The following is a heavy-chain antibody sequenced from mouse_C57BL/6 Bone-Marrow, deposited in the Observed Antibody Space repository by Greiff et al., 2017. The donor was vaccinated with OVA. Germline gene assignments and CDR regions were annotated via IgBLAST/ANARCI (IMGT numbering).Heavy chain of an antibody. CDR3: ARHHYYAMDY. V-gene: IGHV3-6*01. Sequence: EVQLQESGPGLVKPSQSLSLTCSVTGYSITSGYYWNWIRQFPGNKLEWMGYISYDGSNNYNPSLKNRISITRDTSKNQFFLKLNSVTTEDTATYYCARHHYYAMDYWGQGTSVTVSS. CDR2: ISYDGSN. CDR1: GYSITSGYY. J-gene: IGHJ4*01.